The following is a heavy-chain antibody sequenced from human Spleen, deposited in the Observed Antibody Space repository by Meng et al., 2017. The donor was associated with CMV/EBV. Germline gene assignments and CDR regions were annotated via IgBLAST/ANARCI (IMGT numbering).Heavy chain of an antibody. D-gene: IGHD4/OR15-4a*01. J-gene: IGHJ4*02. CDR1: GYTFTSYY. CDR3: ARILYGGNPPFDY. CDR2: INPSGGST. Sequence: ASVKVSCKATGYTFTSYYMQWVRQAPGQGLEWMGIINPSGGSTTYARKFQGRVTMTRDTSTSTVYMELSSLRSEDTAVYFCARILYGGNPPFDYWGQGNLVTVSS. V-gene: IGHV1-46*01.